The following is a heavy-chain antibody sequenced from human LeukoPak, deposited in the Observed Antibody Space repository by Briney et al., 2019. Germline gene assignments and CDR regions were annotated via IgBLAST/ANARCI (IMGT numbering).Heavy chain of an antibody. Sequence: GGSLRLSCAASGFTFSSYAMHWVRQAPGKGLEWVAILSYDGSNKYYADSVEGRFTISRDNSKNTLYLQMNSLRAEDTAVYYCARGVGEYYYGMDVWGQGTTVSVSS. CDR1: GFTFSSYA. CDR3: ARGVGEYYYGMDV. J-gene: IGHJ6*02. CDR2: LSYDGSNK. V-gene: IGHV3-30*04. D-gene: IGHD1-26*01.